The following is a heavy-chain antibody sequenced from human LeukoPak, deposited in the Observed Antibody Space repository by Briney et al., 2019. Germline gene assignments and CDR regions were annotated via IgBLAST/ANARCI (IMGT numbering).Heavy chain of an antibody. CDR1: GNSISSGDNY. V-gene: IGHV4-61*02. D-gene: IGHD3-22*01. CDR3: ARASYSYDINGWVPFDY. CDR2: IYTSGST. Sequence: PSQTLSLTCTVSGNSISSGDNYWSWIRQPAGKGLEWIGRIYTSGSTNYNPSLKTRVTISGDTSKNQFSLRLSSVTAADTAVYYCARASYSYDINGWVPFDYWGQGTLVTVSS. J-gene: IGHJ4*02.